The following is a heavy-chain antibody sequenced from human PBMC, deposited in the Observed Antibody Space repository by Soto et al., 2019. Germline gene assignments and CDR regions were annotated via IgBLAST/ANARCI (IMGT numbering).Heavy chain of an antibody. CDR3: AKGTAAAGINAYGMDV. D-gene: IGHD6-13*01. CDR2: ISGSGVST. J-gene: IGHJ6*02. Sequence: GGSLRLSCAASGFTFSSYAMSWVRQAPGKWLEWVSAISGSGVSTYYADSVKGRFTISRDNSKNTLYLQMNSLRAEDTAVYCCAKGTAAAGINAYGMDVWGQGXTVTVYS. CDR1: GFTFSSYA. V-gene: IGHV3-23*01.